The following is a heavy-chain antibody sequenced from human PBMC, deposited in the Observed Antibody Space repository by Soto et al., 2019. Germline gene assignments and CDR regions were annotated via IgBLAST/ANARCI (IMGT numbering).Heavy chain of an antibody. J-gene: IGHJ4*02. CDR3: AKESVRANPEY. CDR1: GFTFSSYG. CDR2: RSYVGSDK. V-gene: IGHV3-30*18. Sequence: QVQLVESVGGVVQPGGSLRLSCAASGFTFSSYGMHWVRQAPGKGLVWVEDRSYVGSDKYYADSVKGRFTISKDNSKNTLYMQLNSLGAGDTAVYEFAKESVRANPEYWGQGTLVTVSS. D-gene: IGHD6-19*01.